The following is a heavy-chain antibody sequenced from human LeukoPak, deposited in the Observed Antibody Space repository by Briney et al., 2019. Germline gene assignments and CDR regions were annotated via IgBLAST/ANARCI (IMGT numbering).Heavy chain of an antibody. D-gene: IGHD2-2*01. CDR3: AREAIVVVPAAYYYYYYMDV. Sequence: GGSLRLSCAASGFTVSSNYMSWVRQAPGKGLEWVSVIYSGGSTYYADSVKGRFTISRDNSKNTLYLQMNSLRAEDTAVYYCAREAIVVVPAAYYYYYYMDVWGKGTTVTVSS. J-gene: IGHJ6*03. V-gene: IGHV3-53*01. CDR1: GFTVSSNY. CDR2: IYSGGST.